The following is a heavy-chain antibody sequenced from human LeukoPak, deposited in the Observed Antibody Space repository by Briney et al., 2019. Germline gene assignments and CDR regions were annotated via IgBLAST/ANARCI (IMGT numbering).Heavy chain of an antibody. D-gene: IGHD6-13*01. CDR2: IRSDGSYE. Sequence: GGSLRLSCATSGVTLSRNGMHWVRQAPGQGLEWVAFIRSDGSYEYYADSVKGRFTVSRDTSRNTLYLQMNSLRVEDTAVYYCARGQYRSSWYYFDYWGQGTLVTVSS. CDR3: ARGQYRSSWYYFDY. V-gene: IGHV3-30*02. CDR1: GVTLSRNG. J-gene: IGHJ4*02.